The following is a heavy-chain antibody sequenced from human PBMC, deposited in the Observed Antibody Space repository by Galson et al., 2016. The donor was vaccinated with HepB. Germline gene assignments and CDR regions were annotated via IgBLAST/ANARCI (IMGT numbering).Heavy chain of an antibody. CDR2: IYYSGSA. V-gene: IGHV4-31*03. CDR1: GGSISSGVYY. D-gene: IGHD2-15*01. CDR3: ARAPGGSWFDS. Sequence: TLSLTCNVSGGSISSGVYYWSWIRQHPGKGLEWIGYIYYSGSAYYSPSLKSRVTISVDTSKNQFSLKVSSVTAADTAVYYCARAPGGSWFDSWGQGTLVTVSS. J-gene: IGHJ5*01.